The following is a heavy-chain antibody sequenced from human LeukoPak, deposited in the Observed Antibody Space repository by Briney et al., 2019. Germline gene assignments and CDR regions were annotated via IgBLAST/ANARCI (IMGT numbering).Heavy chain of an antibody. CDR1: GGTFSSYA. CDR2: IIPIFGTA. Sequence: SVKVSCKASGGTFSSYAISWVRQAPGQGLEWMGGIIPIFGTANYAQKFRGRVTITADKSTSTAYMELSSLRSEDTAVYYCARVPAATPNNWFDPWGQGTLVTVSS. CDR3: ARVPAATPNNWFDP. V-gene: IGHV1-69*06. J-gene: IGHJ5*02. D-gene: IGHD2-2*01.